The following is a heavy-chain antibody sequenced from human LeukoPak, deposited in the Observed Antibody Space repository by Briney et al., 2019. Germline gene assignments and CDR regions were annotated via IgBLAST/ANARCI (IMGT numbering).Heavy chain of an antibody. CDR3: AHARQDIVVVVAATEILPTYFQH. Sequence: SGPTLVKPTQTLTLTCTFSGFSLSSSGVGVGWIRQPPGEALEWLALIYWNDDKRYSPSLKSRLTITKDTSKNQVVLTMTNTDPVDTATYYCAHARQDIVVVVAATEILPTYFQHWGQGTLVTVSS. V-gene: IGHV2-5*01. J-gene: IGHJ1*01. D-gene: IGHD2-15*01. CDR1: GFSLSSSGVG. CDR2: IYWNDDK.